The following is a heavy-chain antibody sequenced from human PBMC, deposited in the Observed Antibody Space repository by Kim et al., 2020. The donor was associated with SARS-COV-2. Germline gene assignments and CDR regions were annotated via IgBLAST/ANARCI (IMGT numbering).Heavy chain of an antibody. CDR1: GGSISSSSYY. CDR3: ARPQVAGNDAFDI. V-gene: IGHV4-39*01. D-gene: IGHD6-19*01. J-gene: IGHJ3*02. CDR2: IYYSGST. Sequence: SETLSLTCTVSGGSISSSSYYWGWIRQPPGKGLEWIGSIYYSGSTYYNPSLKSRVTISVDTSKNQFSLKLSSVTAADTAVYYCARPQVAGNDAFDIWGQGTMVTVSS.